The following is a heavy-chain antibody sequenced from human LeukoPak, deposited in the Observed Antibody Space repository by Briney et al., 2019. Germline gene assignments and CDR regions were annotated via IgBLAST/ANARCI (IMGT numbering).Heavy chain of an antibody. CDR3: AGTAYCGGDCYPARAIHRRWFDL. D-gene: IGHD2-21*01. CDR2: IYTSGST. Sequence: SETLSLTCTVSGGSISSGSYYWSWIRQPAGKGLEWIGRIYTSGSTNYNPSLKSRVTISVDTSKNQFSLKLSSVTAADTAVYCCAGTAYCGGDCYPARAIHRRWFDLWGRGTLVTVSS. CDR1: GGSISSGSYY. V-gene: IGHV4-61*02. J-gene: IGHJ2*01.